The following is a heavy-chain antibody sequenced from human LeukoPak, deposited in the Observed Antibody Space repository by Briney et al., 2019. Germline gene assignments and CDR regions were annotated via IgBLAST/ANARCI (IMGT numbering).Heavy chain of an antibody. CDR3: ARGVVDYGEYVFDATLNWFDP. D-gene: IGHD4-17*01. CDR2: INHSGST. CDR1: GGSFSGYY. Sequence: SETLSLTCAVYGGSFSGYYWSWIRQPPGKGLEWIGEINHSGSTNYNPSLKSRVTISVDTSKNQFSLKLSSVTAADTAVYYCARGVVDYGEYVFDATLNWFDPWGQGTLVTVSS. J-gene: IGHJ5*02. V-gene: IGHV4-34*01.